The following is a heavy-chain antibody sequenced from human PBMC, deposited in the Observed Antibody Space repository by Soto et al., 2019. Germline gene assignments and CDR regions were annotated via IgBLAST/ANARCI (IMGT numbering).Heavy chain of an antibody. CDR3: AREPYGDSQYFDY. Sequence: QVQLVESGGGMAQAGTSLRLSCTGSGFTFNSVSQHWVRRGPDKGLEWVAVVSFDGKVTYYADSVKGRFTVSRDISKNTIYLQAHSLRPEDTAVYYCAREPYGDSQYFDYWGQGTPVTVSS. V-gene: IGHV3-30*04. CDR1: GFTFNSVS. CDR2: VSFDGKVT. J-gene: IGHJ4*02. D-gene: IGHD2-21*02.